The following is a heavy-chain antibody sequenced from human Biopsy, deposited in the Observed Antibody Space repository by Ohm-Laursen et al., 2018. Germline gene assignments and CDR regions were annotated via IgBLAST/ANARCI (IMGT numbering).Heavy chain of an antibody. J-gene: IGHJ6*02. V-gene: IGHV3-11*01. Sequence: SLRLSCAATVFTFTDYDKSWVRHVPGPGLEWLALINLNSTTIYYANSVMRRFFISRVEAKNSVSLGMSRLLADGTALYFCARNVRLEMTDHSGVTTYSRYFAMDAWGRGTTVTVSS. D-gene: IGHD1-1*01. CDR2: INLNSTTI. CDR1: VFTFTDYD. CDR3: ARNVRLEMTDHSGVTTYSRYFAMDA.